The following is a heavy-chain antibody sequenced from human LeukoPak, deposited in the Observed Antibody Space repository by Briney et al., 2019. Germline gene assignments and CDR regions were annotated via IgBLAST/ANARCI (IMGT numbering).Heavy chain of an antibody. V-gene: IGHV4-59*01. J-gene: IGHJ4*02. CDR1: GGSINGSY. CDR3: ATAGPISGRHNYFDS. CDR2: IYYSGST. D-gene: IGHD3-10*01. Sequence: SETLSLTCTVSGGSINGSYWSWLRQPPGKGLEYIGYIYYSGSTNYNPSLKSRVTISVDTSKNQFSLKLTSVTAADTAVYYCATAGPISGRHNYFDSWGQGTLVTVSS.